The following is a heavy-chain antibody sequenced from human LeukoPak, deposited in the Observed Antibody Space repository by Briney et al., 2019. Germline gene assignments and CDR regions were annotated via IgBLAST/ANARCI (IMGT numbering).Heavy chain of an antibody. V-gene: IGHV4-59*08. J-gene: IGHJ4*02. CDR1: GGSISSYY. D-gene: IGHD6-13*01. CDR3: AGSSSWYVPSYFDY. Sequence: SETLSLTCTVSGGSISSYYWSWIRQPPGKGLEWIGYIYYNGSTNYNPSLKSRVTISVDTSKNQFSLKLSSVTAADTAVYYCAGSSSWYVPSYFDYWGQGTLVTVSS. CDR2: IYYNGST.